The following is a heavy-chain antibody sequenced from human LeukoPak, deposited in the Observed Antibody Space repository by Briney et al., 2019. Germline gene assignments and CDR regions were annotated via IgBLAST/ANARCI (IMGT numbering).Heavy chain of an antibody. CDR3: ARDPRGYYDFWSGYYTANWFDP. CDR2: ISAYNGNT. D-gene: IGHD3-3*01. J-gene: IGHJ5*02. V-gene: IGHV1-18*04. Sequence: ASVKVSCKASGYTFTGYHMHWVRQAPGQGLEWMGWISAYNGNTNYAQKLQGRVTMTTDTSTSTAYMELRSLRSDDTAVYYCARDPRGYYDFWSGYYTANWFDPWGQGTLVTVSS. CDR1: GYTFTGYH.